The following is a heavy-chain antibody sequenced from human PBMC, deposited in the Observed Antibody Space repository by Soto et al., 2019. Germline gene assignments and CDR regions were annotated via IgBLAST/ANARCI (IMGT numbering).Heavy chain of an antibody. Sequence: SETLPLTCAVSGGSITSGNTYSWSWIRQPPGKGLEWIGYIYYSGSTTYNPSLKSRVTISVDTSKNQFSLKLSSVTAADTAVYDGARDRMSRGYDFGFSWDYWGEGTLV. CDR2: IYYSGST. D-gene: IGHD3-22*01. CDR3: ARDRMSRGYDFGFSWDY. J-gene: IGHJ4*02. CDR1: GGSITSGNTYS. V-gene: IGHV4-61*01.